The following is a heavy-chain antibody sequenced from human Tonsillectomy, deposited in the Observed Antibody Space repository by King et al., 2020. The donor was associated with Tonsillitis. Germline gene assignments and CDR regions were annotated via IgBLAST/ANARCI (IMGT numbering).Heavy chain of an antibody. Sequence: VQLVESGGGVVQPGKSLNLSCTASGFAFEHYAIHWVRQAPGKGLEWLAFVSLGGTYQYYDVSVEGRFTISRDNSKNTVSLHLNSLRAEDTALYYCTREDLGYRGRSHCYVFDIWGPGTMVTVSS. V-gene: IGHV3-33*05. CDR2: VSLGGTYQ. CDR3: TREDLGYRGRSHCYVFDI. CDR1: GFAFEHYA. D-gene: IGHD4-23*01. J-gene: IGHJ3*02.